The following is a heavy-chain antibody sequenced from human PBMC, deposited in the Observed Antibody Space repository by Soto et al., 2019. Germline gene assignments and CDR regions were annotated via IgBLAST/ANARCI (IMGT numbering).Heavy chain of an antibody. CDR1: GYIFTGYF. Sequence: QVRLVQSGAEVKKAGASVKVSCKTSGYIFTGYFIHWVRQTPGQGLQWMGRITPNSVDTNYGQTFQGRVTFTTDTSTSTAYMELSGLRSDDTALYFCVRWVYGANSLEFWGQGTLVTVSS. V-gene: IGHV1-2*06. D-gene: IGHD4-17*01. CDR3: VRWVYGANSLEF. CDR2: ITPNSVDT. J-gene: IGHJ4*03.